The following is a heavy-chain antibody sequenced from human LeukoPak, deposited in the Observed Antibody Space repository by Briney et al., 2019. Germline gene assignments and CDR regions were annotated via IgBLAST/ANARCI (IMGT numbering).Heavy chain of an antibody. CDR1: GGTFSSYT. CDR2: IIPILGIA. CDR3: AGHHDYGFDY. V-gene: IGHV1-69*02. D-gene: IGHD4-17*01. Sequence: SVKVSCKASGGTFSSYTISWVRQAPGQGLEWMGRIIPILGIANYAQKFQRRVTITANKSTSTAYMVLSSLRSEDTAVYYCAGHHDYGFDYWGQGTLVTVSS. J-gene: IGHJ4*02.